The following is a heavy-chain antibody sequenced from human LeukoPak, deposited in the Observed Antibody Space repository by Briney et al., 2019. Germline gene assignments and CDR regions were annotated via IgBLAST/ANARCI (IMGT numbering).Heavy chain of an antibody. Sequence: SETQSLTCTVSGGSISSYYWSWIRQPPGKGLEWIGYIYYSGSTNYNPSLKSRVTISVDTSKNQFSLKLSSVTAADTAVYYCARAGDFWSGYEYYFDYWGQGTLVTVSS. CDR3: ARAGDFWSGYEYYFDY. D-gene: IGHD3-3*01. J-gene: IGHJ4*02. V-gene: IGHV4-59*01. CDR2: IYYSGST. CDR1: GGSISSYY.